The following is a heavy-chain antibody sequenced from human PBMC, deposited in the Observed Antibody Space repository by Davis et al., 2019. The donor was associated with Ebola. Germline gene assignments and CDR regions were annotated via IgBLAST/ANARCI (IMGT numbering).Heavy chain of an antibody. Sequence: SVKVSRKASGGTFSSYAISWVRQAPGQGLEWMGRIIPILGIANYAQKFQGRVTITADKSTSTAYMELSSLRSEDTAVYYCAREYCSSTSCYRYYYYYGMDVWGQGTTVTVSS. V-gene: IGHV1-69*04. CDR3: AREYCSSTSCYRYYYYYGMDV. CDR2: IIPILGIA. D-gene: IGHD2-2*01. CDR1: GGTFSSYA. J-gene: IGHJ6*02.